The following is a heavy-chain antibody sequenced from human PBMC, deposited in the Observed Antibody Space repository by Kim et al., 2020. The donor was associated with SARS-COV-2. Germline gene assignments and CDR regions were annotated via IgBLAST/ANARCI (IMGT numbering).Heavy chain of an antibody. Sequence: STYYNPSLKSRVTISVDTSKNQFSLKLSSVTAADTAVYYCARPSVAARVEWSQGTLVTVSS. D-gene: IGHD2-15*01. CDR2: ST. V-gene: IGHV4-39*01. CDR3: ARPSVAARVE. J-gene: IGHJ4*02.